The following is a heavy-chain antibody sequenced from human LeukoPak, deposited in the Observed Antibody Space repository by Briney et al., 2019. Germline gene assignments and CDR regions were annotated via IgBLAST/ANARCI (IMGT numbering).Heavy chain of an antibody. J-gene: IGHJ3*02. CDR3: ARVGVSNVFDI. Sequence: GGSLRLSCAASGFTFSSYWVHWVRQAPGKGLVWVSPINSDGSSTSYADSVKGRFTISRDNAKNTLSLQMNSLRAEDTAVYYCARVGVSNVFDIWGQGTMVIVSS. V-gene: IGHV3-74*01. D-gene: IGHD1-26*01. CDR1: GFTFSSYW. CDR2: INSDGSST.